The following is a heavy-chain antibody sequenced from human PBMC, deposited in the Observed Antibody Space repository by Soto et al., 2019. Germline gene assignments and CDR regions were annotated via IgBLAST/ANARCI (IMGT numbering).Heavy chain of an antibody. CDR1: GGSVSSGSYY. CDR3: AREGCSGGSGYPDS. J-gene: IGHJ4*02. V-gene: IGHV4-61*01. Sequence: QVQLQESGPGLVKPSETLSLTCTVSGGSVSSGSYYWSWIRQPPGKGLEWIGYIYYSGSTNYNPSLKCRVTISVDTSKNQFPLKLSSVTAANTAVYYGAREGCSGGSGYPDSWGQGPLVTVSS. CDR2: IYYSGST. D-gene: IGHD2-15*01.